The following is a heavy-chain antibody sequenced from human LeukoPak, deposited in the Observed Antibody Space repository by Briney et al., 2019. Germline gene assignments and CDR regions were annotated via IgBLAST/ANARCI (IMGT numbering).Heavy chain of an antibody. D-gene: IGHD6-19*01. V-gene: IGHV4-38-2*02. CDR1: GYSISSGYY. CDR3: ASPAVAGSGYYYYYMGV. CDR2: IYHSGSA. J-gene: IGHJ6*03. Sequence: SSETLSLTCTVSGYSISSGYYWGWIRQPPGKGLEWVGSIYHSGSAYYNPSLKSRVAISVDTSKNQFSLQLSSVTAADTAVYYCASPAVAGSGYYYYYMGVWGKGTTVTVSS.